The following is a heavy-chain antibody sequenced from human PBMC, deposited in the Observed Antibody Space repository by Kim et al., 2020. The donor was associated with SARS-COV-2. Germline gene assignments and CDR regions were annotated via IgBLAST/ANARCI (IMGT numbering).Heavy chain of an antibody. V-gene: IGHV3-7*03. J-gene: IGHJ5*02. CDR2: IKQDGSEK. CDR3: ARDTPWVVPAATSERGNWCFFDP. CDR1: GFTFSSYW. D-gene: IGHD2-2*01. Sequence: GGSLRLSCAASGFTFSSYWMSWVRQAPGKGLEWVANIKQDGSEKYYVDSVKGRFTISRDNAKNSLYLQMNSLRAEDTAVYYCARDTPWVVPAATSERGNWCFFDPWGQGTLVTVSS.